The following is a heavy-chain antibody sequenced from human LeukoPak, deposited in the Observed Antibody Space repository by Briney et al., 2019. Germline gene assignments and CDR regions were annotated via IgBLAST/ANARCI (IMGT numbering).Heavy chain of an antibody. J-gene: IGHJ6*02. CDR3: AREFGITIFGVVISYGMDV. V-gene: IGHV3-11*01. CDR2: ISSSGSTI. D-gene: IGHD3-3*01. CDR1: GFTFSDYY. Sequence: GGSLRLSCAASGFTFSDYYMSWIRQAPGKGLEWASYISSSGSTIYYADSVKGRFTISRDNAKNSLYLQMNSLRAEDTAVYYCAREFGITIFGVVISYGMDVWGQGTTVTVSS.